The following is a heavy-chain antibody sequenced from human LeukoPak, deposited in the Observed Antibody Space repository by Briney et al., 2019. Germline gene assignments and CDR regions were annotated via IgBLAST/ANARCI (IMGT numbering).Heavy chain of an antibody. D-gene: IGHD1-26*01. Sequence: GGSLRLSCAASGFTFSNYAMSWVRQAPGKGLEWVSAISAGSDTYYADSVKGRFTISRDNSKNTLYLQMNSLRVEDTAIYYCAKDGRCSEPYWGQGTLVTVSS. CDR2: ISAGSDT. CDR1: GFTFSNYA. V-gene: IGHV3-23*01. CDR3: AKDGRCSEPY. J-gene: IGHJ4*02.